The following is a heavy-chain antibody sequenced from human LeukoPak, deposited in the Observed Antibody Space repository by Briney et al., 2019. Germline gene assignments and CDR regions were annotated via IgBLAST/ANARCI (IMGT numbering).Heavy chain of an antibody. Sequence: SETLSLTCTVSGGSISSSSYYWGWIRQPPGKGLEWIGTIYYSGSTYYNPSLKSRVTISVDTSKNQFSLKLSSVTAADTAVYYCARGGRGSRNGSRRYFDYWGQGTLVTVSS. CDR2: IYYSGST. J-gene: IGHJ4*02. CDR3: ARGGRGSRNGSRRYFDY. D-gene: IGHD3-10*01. CDR1: GGSISSSSYY. V-gene: IGHV4-39*01.